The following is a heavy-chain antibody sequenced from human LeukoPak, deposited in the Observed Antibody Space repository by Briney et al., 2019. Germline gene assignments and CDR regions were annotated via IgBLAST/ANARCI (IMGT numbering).Heavy chain of an antibody. V-gene: IGHV4-34*01. Sequence: PSETLSLTCAVYGGSFSGYYWSWIRQPPGKGLEWLGEINHSGSTNYNPSLKSRVTISVDTSKNQFSLKLSSVTAADTAVYYCARAFPRGNYYGAFDIWGQGTMVTVSS. D-gene: IGHD3-10*01. CDR2: INHSGST. J-gene: IGHJ3*02. CDR3: ARAFPRGNYYGAFDI. CDR1: GGSFSGYY.